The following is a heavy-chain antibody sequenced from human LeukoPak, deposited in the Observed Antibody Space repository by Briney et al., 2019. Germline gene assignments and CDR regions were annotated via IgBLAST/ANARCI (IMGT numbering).Heavy chain of an antibody. J-gene: IGHJ4*02. CDR2: IYYSGST. CDR1: GGSISSYY. Sequence: SETLSLICTVSGGSISSYYWSWIRQSPGKGLEWIGYIYYSGSTNYNPSLKSRVTISVDTSKNQFSLKLSSVTAADTAVYYCATLAAGSSDYWGQGTLVTVSS. V-gene: IGHV4-59*12. D-gene: IGHD1-26*01. CDR3: ATLAAGSSDY.